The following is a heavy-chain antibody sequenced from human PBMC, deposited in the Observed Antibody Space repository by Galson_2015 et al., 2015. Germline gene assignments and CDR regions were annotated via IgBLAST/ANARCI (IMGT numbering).Heavy chain of an antibody. V-gene: IGHV3-23*01. CDR3: AKGRWWELLPDFDY. J-gene: IGHJ4*02. D-gene: IGHD1-26*01. Sequence: SLRLSCAASGFTFSSYAMSWVRQAPRKGLEWVSAISGSGGSTYYADSVKGRFTISRDNSKNTLYLQMNSLRAEDTAVYYCAKGRWWELLPDFDYWGQGTLVTVSS. CDR1: GFTFSSYA. CDR2: ISGSGGST.